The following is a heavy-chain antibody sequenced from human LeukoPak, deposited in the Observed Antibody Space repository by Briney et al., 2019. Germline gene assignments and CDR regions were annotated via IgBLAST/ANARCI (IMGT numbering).Heavy chain of an antibody. CDR1: GGSISSYY. D-gene: IGHD4-11*01. CDR2: MYYSGST. CDR3: ASRRIGYSIFDY. J-gene: IGHJ4*02. V-gene: IGHV4-59*01. Sequence: SETLSLTCTVSGGSISSYYWSWIRQPPGKGLEWIGHMYYSGSTNYNPSLTSRVIISVDTSKNQFSLKLSSVTAADTAVYYCASRRIGYSIFDYWGQGTLVTVSS.